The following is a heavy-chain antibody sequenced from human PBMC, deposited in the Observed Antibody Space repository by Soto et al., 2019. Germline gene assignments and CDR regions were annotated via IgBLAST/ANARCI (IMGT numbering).Heavy chain of an antibody. D-gene: IGHD6-19*01. CDR1: GYTFTSYG. V-gene: IGHV1-18*01. J-gene: IGHJ4*02. CDR3: TTDRVLRPRSGWYSY. CDR2: ISAYNGNT. Sequence: ASVKVSCKASGYTFTSYGISWVRQAPGQGLEWMGWISAYNGNTNYAQKLQGRVTMTTDTSTSTAYMELRSLRSDDTAVYYCTTDRVLRPRSGWYSYWGQGTLVTVSS.